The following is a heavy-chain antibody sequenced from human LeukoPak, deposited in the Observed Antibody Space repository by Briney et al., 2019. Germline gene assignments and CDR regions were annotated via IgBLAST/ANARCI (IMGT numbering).Heavy chain of an antibody. Sequence: PGGSLRLSCAASGFTFSSYWMHWVRQAPGKGLVWVSRINSDGSSTSYADSVKGRFTISRDNAKNTLYLQMNSLRAEDTAVYYCAAVQMQRSSWYDYYYMDVWGKGTTVTVSS. V-gene: IGHV3-74*01. CDR2: INSDGSST. D-gene: IGHD1-1*01. CDR3: AAVQMQRSSWYDYYYMDV. CDR1: GFTFSSYW. J-gene: IGHJ6*03.